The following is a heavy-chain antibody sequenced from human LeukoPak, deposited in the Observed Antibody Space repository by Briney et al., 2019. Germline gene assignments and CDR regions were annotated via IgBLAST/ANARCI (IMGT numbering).Heavy chain of an antibody. D-gene: IGHD6-13*01. J-gene: IGHJ4*02. CDR1: GFTFSNYA. CDR2: IGGSGNNI. V-gene: IGHV3-23*01. CDR3: ARGSPSTWYDY. Sequence: GGSLRLSCAASGFTFSNYAMSWVRQAPGKGLEWVSLIGGSGNNIYYADSVKGRFTISRDNAKNTLYLQMNSLRAEDTAVYYCARGSPSTWYDYWGQGIMVTVSS.